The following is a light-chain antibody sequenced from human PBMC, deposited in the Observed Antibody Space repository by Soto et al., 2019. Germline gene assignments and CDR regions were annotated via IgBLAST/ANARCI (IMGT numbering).Light chain of an antibody. CDR2: GAS. CDR1: QSVASGY. CDR3: QLYESSPT. Sequence: ETVLTQSPGTLSLSAGERATLSCRASQSVASGYLVWYQQKPGQTPTVLIYGASTRAAGIPDRFSGSGSGTDFTLTISKLEPEDFAVYYCQLYESSPTFGQGIKVDVK. V-gene: IGKV3-20*01. J-gene: IGKJ1*01.